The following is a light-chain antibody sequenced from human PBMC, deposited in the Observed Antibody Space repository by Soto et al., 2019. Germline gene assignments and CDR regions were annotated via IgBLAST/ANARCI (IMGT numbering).Light chain of an antibody. Sequence: DLPMTQSPPSLSASVGDRVTITCRASQSIGSYLNWYQQQPGKAPKLLIYAASSLRSGVPSRFAGSGSGTDFALTITNLQPEDFATYYCQQSYNTPPYTFGQGTKLEIK. CDR1: QSIGSY. V-gene: IGKV1-39*01. CDR2: AAS. J-gene: IGKJ2*01. CDR3: QQSYNTPPYT.